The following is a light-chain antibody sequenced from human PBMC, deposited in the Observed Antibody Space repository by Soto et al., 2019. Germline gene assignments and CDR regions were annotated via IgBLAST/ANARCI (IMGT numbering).Light chain of an antibody. J-gene: IGLJ2*01. CDR1: SSDIGTYQY. Sequence: QSVLTQPASVSGSPGQSITISCTGTSSDIGTYQYVSWFQHHPGKAPKLIIFEVSNRPSGISDRFSGFKSANTAYLTISGVQTEDEADYHCSSYTTFKTVVFGGGTKLTVL. V-gene: IGLV2-14*01. CDR3: SSYTTFKTVV. CDR2: EVS.